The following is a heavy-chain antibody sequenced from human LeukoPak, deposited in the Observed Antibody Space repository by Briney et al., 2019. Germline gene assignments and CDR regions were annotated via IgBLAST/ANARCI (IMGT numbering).Heavy chain of an antibody. Sequence: GGSLRLSCAASGFTFNNAWMSWVRQAPGKGLECVADIKQDGSEKYYVDSVKGRFTISRDNAKNSLYLQMNSLRDEDTAVYYCARGKSGSYGTKGYWGQGTLVTVSS. CDR1: GFTFNNAW. D-gene: IGHD1-26*01. V-gene: IGHV3-7*01. CDR2: IKQDGSEK. CDR3: ARGKSGSYGTKGY. J-gene: IGHJ4*02.